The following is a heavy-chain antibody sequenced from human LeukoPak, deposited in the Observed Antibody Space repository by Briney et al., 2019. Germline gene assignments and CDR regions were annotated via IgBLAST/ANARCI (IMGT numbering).Heavy chain of an antibody. D-gene: IGHD3-22*01. CDR3: ARGQYSSGYYGYTYDY. V-gene: IGHV4-39*07. CDR2: IFYSGST. CDR1: GGSISTSNYY. Sequence: SETLSLTCTVSGGSISTSNYYWGWIRQPPGKGLEWIGNIFYSGSTYYSPSLRSRVTISLDTSRNQFSLKLSSVTAADTAVYYCARGQYSSGYYGYTYDYWGQGTLVTVSS. J-gene: IGHJ4*02.